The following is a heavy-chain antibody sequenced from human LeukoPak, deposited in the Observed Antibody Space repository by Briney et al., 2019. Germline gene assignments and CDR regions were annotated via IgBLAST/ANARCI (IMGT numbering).Heavy chain of an antibody. Sequence: AETLSLTCAVSNYSITSGYFWGWIRQPPGKGLEWIASIYHSGTTYYNPSLRNRVTLFVDTSKNQFSLKLTSLTAADTAVYYCARDGVFHDSDGYSFDYWGQGTLVTVSS. CDR2: IYHSGTT. D-gene: IGHD3-22*01. CDR1: NYSITSGYF. J-gene: IGHJ4*02. V-gene: IGHV4-38-2*02. CDR3: ARDGVFHDSDGYSFDY.